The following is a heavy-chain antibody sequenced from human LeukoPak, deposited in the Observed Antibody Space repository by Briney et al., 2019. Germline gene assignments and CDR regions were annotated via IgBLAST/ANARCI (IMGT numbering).Heavy chain of an antibody. V-gene: IGHV1-2*02. D-gene: IGHD6-13*01. Sequence: ASVKVSCKDSGYTFTGYYMHWVRQAPGQGLEWMGWVNPNSGGTNYAQKFQGRVTMTRDTSTSTVYMELGSLRSEDTAVYYCARDRGISAAGTLVWYDYWGQGTLVTVSS. CDR2: VNPNSGGT. CDR1: GYTFTGYY. J-gene: IGHJ4*02. CDR3: ARDRGISAAGTLVWYDY.